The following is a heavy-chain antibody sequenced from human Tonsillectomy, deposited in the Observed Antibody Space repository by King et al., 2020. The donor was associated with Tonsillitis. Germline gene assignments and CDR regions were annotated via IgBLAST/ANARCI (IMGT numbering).Heavy chain of an antibody. J-gene: IGHJ4*02. V-gene: IGHV2-70*04. CDR2: IDWDDDK. CDR1: GFSLSTSEIR. CDR3: AFDVLHSYDSSGYYYGGFDF. Sequence: TLKESGPALVKPTQTLTLTCTFSGFSLSTSEIRVSWIRQPPGRALEWRARIDWDDDKFYSTSLKTRLTISKGTSKNQLVLTMTKLDPVDTATYYCAFDVLHSYDSSGYYYGGFDFWGQGTLVTVSS. D-gene: IGHD3-22*01.